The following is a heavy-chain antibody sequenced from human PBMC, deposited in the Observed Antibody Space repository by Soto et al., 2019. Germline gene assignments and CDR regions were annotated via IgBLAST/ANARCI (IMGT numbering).Heavy chain of an antibody. CDR3: ARHNSQWPNWFDP. D-gene: IGHD1-1*01. CDR1: GGTFSSYA. J-gene: IGHJ5*02. V-gene: IGHV1-69*05. CDR2: IIPIFGTA. Sequence: GASVKVSCKASGGTFSSYAISWVRQAPGQGLEWMGGIIPIFGTANYAQKFQGRVTITTDTSTNIAYMDLRSLRSDDTAVYYCARHNSQWPNWFDPWGQGTPVTVSS.